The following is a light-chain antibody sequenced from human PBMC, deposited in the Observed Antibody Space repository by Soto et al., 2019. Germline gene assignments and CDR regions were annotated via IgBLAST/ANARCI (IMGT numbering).Light chain of an antibody. CDR2: AAS. Sequence: DIQLTQSPSFLSASVGDRVTITCRASQGISTYLAWYQQKPGKAPKLLIYAASTLQSGVPLSFSGSGSGTSFTLTISSLQPEDFATYYCQQPLSYPITLGQGTRLEIK. V-gene: IGKV1-9*01. CDR3: QQPLSYPIT. CDR1: QGISTY. J-gene: IGKJ5*01.